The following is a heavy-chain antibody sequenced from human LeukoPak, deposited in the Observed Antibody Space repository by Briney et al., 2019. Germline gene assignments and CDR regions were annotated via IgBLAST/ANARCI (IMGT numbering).Heavy chain of an antibody. J-gene: IGHJ6*03. V-gene: IGHV4-39*01. D-gene: IGHD2-15*01. CDR1: GGSISSSTYY. CDR2: IYYSGST. CDR3: ASFYCSGGSCYQYYSYYYMDV. Sequence: PSETLSLTCTVSGGSISSSTYYWGWIRQPPGKGLEWIGSIYYSGSTYSNPSLQSRVTISVDTSKNQFSLKLNSVTAADTAVYYCASFYCSGGSCYQYYSYYYMDVWGKGTTVTISS.